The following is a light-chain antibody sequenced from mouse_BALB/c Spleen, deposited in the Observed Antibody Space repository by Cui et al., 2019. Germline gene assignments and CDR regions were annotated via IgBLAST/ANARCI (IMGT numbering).Light chain of an antibody. CDR2: AAT. CDR1: QTIGTW. J-gene: IGKJ2*01. CDR3: QQLYSTPLT. V-gene: IGKV12-98*01. Sequence: DIQMTQSPASPSASLGDSVSITYLASQTIGTWLAWYQQKPGKSPQLLIYAATSLADGVPSRFSGSGSGTKFSLKISSLQAEDVVSYYCQQLYSTPLTFGGGTKLEIK.